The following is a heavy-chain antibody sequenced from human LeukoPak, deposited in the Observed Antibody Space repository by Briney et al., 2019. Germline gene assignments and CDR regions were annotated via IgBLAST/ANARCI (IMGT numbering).Heavy chain of an antibody. CDR2: IIPIFGTA. Sequence: SVKVSCKASGGTFSSYAISWVRQAPGQGLEWMGGIIPIFGTANYAQKFQGRVTITADKSTSTAYMELSSLRSEDTAVYYCTGNYYGSGSYADFDYWGQGTLATVSS. V-gene: IGHV1-69*06. CDR3: TGNYYGSGSYADFDY. D-gene: IGHD3-10*01. CDR1: GGTFSSYA. J-gene: IGHJ4*02.